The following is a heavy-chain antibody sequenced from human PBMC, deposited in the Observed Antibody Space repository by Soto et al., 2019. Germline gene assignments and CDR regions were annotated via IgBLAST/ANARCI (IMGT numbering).Heavy chain of an antibody. CDR1: GYTFTNYA. D-gene: IGHD6-19*01. Sequence: GASVKVSCKASGYTFTNYAMHWVRQALGQRLEWMGWINGGNGDTTYSQKFQGRVTITRDTSASTAHMELTRLRSEDTAVYYCATDLPFGLWLARWGQGTQVTVSS. J-gene: IGHJ4*02. CDR3: ATDLPFGLWLAR. CDR2: INGGNGDT. V-gene: IGHV1-3*01.